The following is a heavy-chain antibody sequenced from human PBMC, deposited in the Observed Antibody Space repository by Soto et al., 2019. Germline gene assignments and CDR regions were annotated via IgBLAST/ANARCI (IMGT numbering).Heavy chain of an antibody. CDR1: GGSISSGGYY. CDR3: AREGSSSWVQTRAYYYGMDV. J-gene: IGHJ6*02. CDR2: IYYSGST. D-gene: IGHD6-13*01. Sequence: SETLSLTCTVSGGSISSGGYYWSWIRQPPGKGLEWIGYIYYSGSTYYNPSLKSRVTISVDTSKNQFSLKLSSVTAADTAVYYCAREGSSSWVQTRAYYYGMDVWGQGTTVTVSS. V-gene: IGHV4-30-4*01.